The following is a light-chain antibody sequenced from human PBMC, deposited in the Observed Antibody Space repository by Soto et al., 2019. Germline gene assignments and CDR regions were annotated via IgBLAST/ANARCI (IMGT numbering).Light chain of an antibody. CDR1: QSVSSSH. Sequence: EIVLTQSPGTLSLSPGERATLSCRASQSVSSSHLAWYQQKPGQAPRLLISGASSRATGIPDRFTGSGSGTDITRTISRLEPEDFAVYYCPQYGSSPRTFGQGTKVEIK. CDR3: PQYGSSPRT. V-gene: IGKV3-20*01. CDR2: GAS. J-gene: IGKJ1*01.